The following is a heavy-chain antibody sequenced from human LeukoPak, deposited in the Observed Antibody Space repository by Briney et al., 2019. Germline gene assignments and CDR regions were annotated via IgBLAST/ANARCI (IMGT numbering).Heavy chain of an antibody. D-gene: IGHD2-15*01. CDR1: GFTFSSYS. Sequence: GGSLRLSCAASGFTFSSYSMNWVRQAPGKGLEWVSSISGGRSTYYGDSVKGRFTISRDNPKNTLYLQMNSLRVEDTAVYYCAKGELLGWGQGTLVTVSS. V-gene: IGHV3-23*01. CDR2: ISGGRST. J-gene: IGHJ4*02. CDR3: AKGELLG.